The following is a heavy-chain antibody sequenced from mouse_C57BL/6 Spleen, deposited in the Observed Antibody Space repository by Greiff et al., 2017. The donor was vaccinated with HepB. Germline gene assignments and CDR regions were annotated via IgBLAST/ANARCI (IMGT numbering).Heavy chain of an antibody. D-gene: IGHD2-2*01. CDR2: INPSSGYT. CDR1: GYTFTSYW. Sequence: QVQLKESGAELAKPGASVKLSCKASGYTFTSYWMHWVKQRPGQGLEWIGYINPSSGYTKYNQKFKDKATLTADKSSSTAYMQLSSLTYEDSAVYYCERSRIGYDGYYAMDYWGQGTSVTVSS. V-gene: IGHV1-7*01. J-gene: IGHJ4*01. CDR3: ERSRIGYDGYYAMDY.